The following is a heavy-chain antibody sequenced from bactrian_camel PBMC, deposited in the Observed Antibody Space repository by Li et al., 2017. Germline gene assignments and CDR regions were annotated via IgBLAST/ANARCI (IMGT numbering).Heavy chain of an antibody. Sequence: HVQLVESGGGSVQAGGSLRLSCRVSGITFSNICVGWFRQGPGEKREGVAGLDSDGSTAYGDSVKGRFTISRDAAKSTIYLQMNALRPEDSARYYCAVDGGLCMVDAGPSHFGYWGLGTQVTVS. CDR2: LDSDGST. V-gene: IGHV3S53*01. CDR3: AVDGGLCMVDAGPSHFGY. D-gene: IGHD6*01. CDR1: GITFSNIC. J-gene: IGHJ6*01.